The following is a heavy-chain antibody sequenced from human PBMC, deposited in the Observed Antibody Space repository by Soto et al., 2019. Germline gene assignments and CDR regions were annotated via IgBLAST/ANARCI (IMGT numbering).Heavy chain of an antibody. J-gene: IGHJ4*02. CDR1: GFTFSSYG. V-gene: IGHV3-30*18. CDR2: ISYDGSNK. CDR3: AHETYSGPLDY. Sequence: QVQLVESGGGVVQPGRSLRLSCAASGFTFSSYGMHWVRQAPGKGLEWVAVISYDGSNKYYADSVKGRFTISRDNSKNPLHLQMDSLRAEDTAVCYCAHETYSGPLDYWGQGTLVTVSS. D-gene: IGHD2-15*01.